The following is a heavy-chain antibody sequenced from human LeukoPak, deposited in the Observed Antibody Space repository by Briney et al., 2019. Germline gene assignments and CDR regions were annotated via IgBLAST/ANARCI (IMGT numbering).Heavy chain of an antibody. V-gene: IGHV3-30-3*01. Sequence: GGSLRLSCAASGFTFSSYAMHWVRQAPGKGLEWVAVISYDGSNKYYADSVKGRFTISRDNSKNTLYLQMNTLSGEDTAVYYCATAQVYSSSWDEYCGQGTLVTVSP. J-gene: IGHJ4*02. D-gene: IGHD6-13*01. CDR1: GFTFSSYA. CDR3: ATAQVYSSSWDEY. CDR2: ISYDGSNK.